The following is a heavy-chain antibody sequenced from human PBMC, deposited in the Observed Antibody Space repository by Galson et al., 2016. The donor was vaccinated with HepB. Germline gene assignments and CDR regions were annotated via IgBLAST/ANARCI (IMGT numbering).Heavy chain of an antibody. J-gene: IGHJ6*02. V-gene: IGHV3-15*01. Sequence: SLRLSCAASGFTFSNAWMSWVRQAPGTGLERVGRIKSNTDGGTTDYSAPVKGRFSISRDDSKNTLYLQMNSLNTEDTAVYYCRYGMDVWGQGTTVTVPS. CDR2: IKSNTDGGTT. CDR3: RYGMDV. CDR1: GFTFSNAW.